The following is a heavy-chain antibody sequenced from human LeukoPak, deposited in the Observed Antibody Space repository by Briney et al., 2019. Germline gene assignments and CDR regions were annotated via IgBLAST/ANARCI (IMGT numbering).Heavy chain of an antibody. D-gene: IGHD3-10*01. CDR1: GFTFNSYW. CDR2: IKQDGSEK. J-gene: IGHJ4*02. V-gene: IGHV3-7*01. CDR3: ARQLGGSGSY. Sequence: GGSVRLSCAASGFTFNSYWMSWVRQAPGKGLEWVANIKQDGSEKYYVDSVKGRFAISRDNAKNSVYLQMNSLRAEDTAVYYCARQLGGSGSYWGQGTLVTVSS.